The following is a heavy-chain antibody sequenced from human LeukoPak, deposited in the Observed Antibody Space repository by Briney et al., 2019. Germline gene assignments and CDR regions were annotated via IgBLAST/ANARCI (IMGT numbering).Heavy chain of an antibody. Sequence: GGSLRLSCAASGFTVSSNYMNWVRQAPGQGLEWVSVINSGGSTHYADSVKGGFTISRDNSKNTLYLQMNSLRAEDTAVYYCARDLYYYGSGSDNSLYSWGQGTLVTVSS. CDR3: ARDLYYYGSGSDNSLYS. CDR1: GFTVSSNY. CDR2: INSGGST. D-gene: IGHD3-10*01. V-gene: IGHV3-53*01. J-gene: IGHJ4*02.